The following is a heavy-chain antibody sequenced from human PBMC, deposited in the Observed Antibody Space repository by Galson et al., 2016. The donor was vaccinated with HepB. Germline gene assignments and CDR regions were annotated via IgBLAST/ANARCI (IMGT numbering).Heavy chain of an antibody. CDR1: GFSVSGKY. V-gene: IGHV3-53*04. J-gene: IGHJ3*02. CDR2: IYSSDTS. D-gene: IGHD6-13*01. CDR3: ARGAGYSSSWYAAGRAFDI. Sequence: SCAASGFSVSGKYMSWARQAPGKGLECVSVIYSSDTSYYADSVKGRFTISRHNSRNTLYLQMNSLRAEDTALYYCARGAGYSSSWYAAGRAFDIWGQGTVVTVSS.